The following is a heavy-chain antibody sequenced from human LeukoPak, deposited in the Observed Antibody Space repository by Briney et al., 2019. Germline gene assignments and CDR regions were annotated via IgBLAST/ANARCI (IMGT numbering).Heavy chain of an antibody. V-gene: IGHV3-23*01. D-gene: IGHD6-25*01. CDR1: GFTFSSYA. Sequence: GGSLRLSCAASGFTFSSYAMSWVRQAPGKGLEWVSSISGSGGSIYYADSVKGRFTTSRDNSKNTLYLQMNSLRAEDTALYYCAKAYSSGWNRGNDAFDIWGQGTMVTVSS. CDR2: ISGSGGSI. CDR3: AKAYSSGWNRGNDAFDI. J-gene: IGHJ3*02.